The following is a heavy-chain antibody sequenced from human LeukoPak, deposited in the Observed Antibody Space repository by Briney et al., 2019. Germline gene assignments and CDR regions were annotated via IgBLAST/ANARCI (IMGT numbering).Heavy chain of an antibody. V-gene: IGHV4-61*05. CDR3: ARADFWSGYYTH. CDR1: GGSISSSSYY. D-gene: IGHD3-3*01. CDR2: IYYSGST. Sequence: PSETLSLTCTVSGGSISSSSYYWGWIRQPPGKGLEWIGYIYYSGSTNYNPSLKSRVTISVDTSKNQFSLKLSSVTAADTAVYYCARADFWSGYYTHWGQGTLVTVSS. J-gene: IGHJ4*02.